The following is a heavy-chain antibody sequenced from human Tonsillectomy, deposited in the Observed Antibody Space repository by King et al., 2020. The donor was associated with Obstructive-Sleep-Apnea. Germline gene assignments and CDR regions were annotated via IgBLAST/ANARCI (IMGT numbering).Heavy chain of an antibody. J-gene: IGHJ3*02. D-gene: IGHD5-12*01. CDR2: IYSGGST. CDR1: GFTVSSNY. CDR3: ARDIVATTFFTDAFDI. V-gene: IGHV3-66*01. Sequence: VQLVESGGGMVQPGGSLRLSCAASGFTVSSNYMSWVRQAPGKGLEWVSIIYSGGSTYYADSVKGRFTISRDNSKNTLYLQMNSLRAEDTAVYYCARDIVATTFFTDAFDIWGQGTMVTVSS.